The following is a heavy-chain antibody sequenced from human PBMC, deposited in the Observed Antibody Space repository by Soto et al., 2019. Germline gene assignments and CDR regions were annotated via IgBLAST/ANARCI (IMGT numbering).Heavy chain of an antibody. Sequence: SETLSLTCTVSGGSISSGSYFWGWIRQPPGEGLEWIGSIYYSGSTSYNPSLRSRVTMSVDTSKNQFSLKLSSVSAADSAVYHCARHTGYSSGKRWFDPWGQGTLVTVS. D-gene: IGHD6-19*01. CDR3: ARHTGYSSGKRWFDP. CDR2: IYYSGST. CDR1: GGSISSGSYF. J-gene: IGHJ5*02. V-gene: IGHV4-39*01.